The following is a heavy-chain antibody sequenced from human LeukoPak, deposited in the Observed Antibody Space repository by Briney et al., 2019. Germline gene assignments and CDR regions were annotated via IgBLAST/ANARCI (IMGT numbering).Heavy chain of an antibody. Sequence: SETLSLTCTVSGGSIRSHYWSWIRQPPGKGLEWIGYSYYSGSTNYNPSLKSRVTISVDTAKSQFSLKLTSVTAVDSAVYYCARVPYTTGWPFYFDYWGQGILVTVSS. J-gene: IGHJ4*02. CDR3: ARVPYTTGWPFYFDY. V-gene: IGHV4-59*11. D-gene: IGHD6-19*01. CDR2: SYYSGST. CDR1: GGSIRSHY.